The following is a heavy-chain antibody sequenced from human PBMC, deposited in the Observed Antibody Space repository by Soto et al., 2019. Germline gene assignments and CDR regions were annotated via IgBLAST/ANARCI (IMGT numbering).Heavy chain of an antibody. CDR1: GGSISGYY. V-gene: IGHV4-4*07. CDR3: ARVQYSSGSFRWFDP. CDR2: VYSSGST. J-gene: IGHJ5*02. D-gene: IGHD6-19*01. Sequence: SETLSLTCTVSGGSISGYYWSWIRQPAGKGLKYIGRVYSSGSTNYSPSLNSRVTMSVDTSQNQFSLELSSVTAADTAVYYCARVQYSSGSFRWFDPWGQGILVTVSS.